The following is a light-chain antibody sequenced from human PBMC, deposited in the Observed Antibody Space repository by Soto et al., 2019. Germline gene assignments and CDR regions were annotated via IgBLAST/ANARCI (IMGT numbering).Light chain of an antibody. Sequence: QSALTQPHSASGSPGQSVTISCTGTSSDVGGYNYVSWYQQHPGKAPKLMIYEVSKRPSGVPDRFSGSKSGNTASLTVSGLHAEDEADYYCRSSAGRNNVVFGGGTKLTVL. CDR2: EVS. CDR3: RSSAGRNNVV. V-gene: IGLV2-8*01. CDR1: SSDVGGYNY. J-gene: IGLJ2*01.